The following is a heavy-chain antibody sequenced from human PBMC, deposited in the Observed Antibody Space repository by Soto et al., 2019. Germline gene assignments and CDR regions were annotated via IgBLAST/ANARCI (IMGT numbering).Heavy chain of an antibody. D-gene: IGHD7-27*01. CDR1: GGTFSTSA. CDR2: IIPVFGTA. Sequence: QVQLVQSGAEVRKPGSSVKVSCKASGGTFSTSAMNWVRQAPGQGLEWMGSIIPVFGTATYAQSFQGRLTITADGSTTTGYMELSSLRSEHPAVYYCATQLNGDLDFWGQGTLLIVTS. J-gene: IGHJ4*02. CDR3: ATQLNGDLDF. V-gene: IGHV1-69*15.